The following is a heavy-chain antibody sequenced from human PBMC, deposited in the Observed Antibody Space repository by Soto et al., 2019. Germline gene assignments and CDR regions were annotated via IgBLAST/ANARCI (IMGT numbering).Heavy chain of an antibody. Sequence: SETLSLTCTVSGGSISSSSYYWGWIRQPPGKGLEWIGSIYYSGSTYYNPSLKSRVTISVDTSKNKFSLKLSSVTAADTAVYYCARGRIAARAEFFQHWGQGTLVTVSS. J-gene: IGHJ1*01. V-gene: IGHV4-39*07. CDR3: ARGRIAARAEFFQH. D-gene: IGHD6-6*01. CDR1: GGSISSSSYY. CDR2: IYYSGST.